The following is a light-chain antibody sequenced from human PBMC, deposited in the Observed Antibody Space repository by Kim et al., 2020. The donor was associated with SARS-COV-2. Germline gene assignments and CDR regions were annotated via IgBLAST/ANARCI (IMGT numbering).Light chain of an antibody. Sequence: QSVLTQPPSASGTPGQRVTISCSGSNSNIGGNTVNWYQQVPGTAPKFLIYSNSQRPSGVPDRFSGSRSGTSASLAISGLQSEDEAIYYCSTWDDILSGPVFGGGTQLTVL. V-gene: IGLV1-44*01. CDR2: SNS. CDR3: STWDDILSGPV. CDR1: NSNIGGNT. J-gene: IGLJ2*01.